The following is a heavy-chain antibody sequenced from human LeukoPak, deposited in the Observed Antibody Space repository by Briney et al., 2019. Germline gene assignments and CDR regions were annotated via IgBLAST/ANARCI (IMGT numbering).Heavy chain of an antibody. CDR3: AKDRRGSSAWFDP. V-gene: IGHV3-30*02. Sequence: PGGSLRLSCAASGFTFSSYGMRWGRQAPRKGRGWGVFIRYDGSNKYYAQSVKSRVTISRDTSKRTLCLQMNSVRASETALYFFAKDRRGSSAWFDPWGQGTLVTVSS. D-gene: IGHD1-26*01. CDR2: IRYDGSNK. J-gene: IGHJ5*02. CDR1: GFTFSSYG.